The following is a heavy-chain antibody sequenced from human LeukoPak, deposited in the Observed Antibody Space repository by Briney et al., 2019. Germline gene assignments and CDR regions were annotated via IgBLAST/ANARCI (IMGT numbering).Heavy chain of an antibody. J-gene: IGHJ4*02. CDR1: GGSISSHY. Sequence: SETLSLTCSVSGGSISSHYWSWIRQPPGKGLEWIGYIYTSGSTKYNPSLKSRVTISLDTSKNQFSLKLRSVTAADTAVFYCARLDILTGYYGYYFEYWGQGTLVTVSS. CDR3: ARLDILTGYYGYYFEY. CDR2: IYTSGST. D-gene: IGHD3-9*01. V-gene: IGHV4-4*09.